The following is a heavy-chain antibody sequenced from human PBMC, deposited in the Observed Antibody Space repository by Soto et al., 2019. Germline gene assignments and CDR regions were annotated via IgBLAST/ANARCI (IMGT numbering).Heavy chain of an antibody. CDR1: GGSISSSSYY. Sequence: SSETLSLTCTVSGGSISSSSYYWGWIRQPPGKGLEWIGSIYYSGSTYYNPSLKSRVTISVDTSKNQFSLKLSSVTAADTAVYYCARQRRSSTSCLNWFDPWGQGTLVTVSS. CDR2: IYYSGST. V-gene: IGHV4-39*01. J-gene: IGHJ5*02. CDR3: ARQRRSSTSCLNWFDP. D-gene: IGHD2-2*01.